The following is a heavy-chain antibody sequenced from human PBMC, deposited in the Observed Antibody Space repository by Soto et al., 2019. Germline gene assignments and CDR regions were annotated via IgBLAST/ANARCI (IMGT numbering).Heavy chain of an antibody. J-gene: IGHJ6*02. CDR3: VRQNYVILIYRYYGLDV. Sequence: PSETLSLTCSVSGGSISTYYWSWIRQPPGKGLEWIGYIYYTGSTDYNPSLKSRVTISVDTSKNQFSLKLRSLTATDTAIYYCVRQNYVILIYRYYGLDVWGQGTTVTVSS. CDR1: GGSISTYY. CDR2: IYYTGST. D-gene: IGHD3-9*01. V-gene: IGHV4-59*08.